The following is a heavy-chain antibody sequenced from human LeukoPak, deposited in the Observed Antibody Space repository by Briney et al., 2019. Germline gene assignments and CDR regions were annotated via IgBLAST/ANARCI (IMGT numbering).Heavy chain of an antibody. CDR2: IDHSRST. Sequence: PSETLSLTCVAYGESFSGYYWNWIRQSPGKGLEWIGEIDHSRSTNLNASFKSRVTISVDTSKNQISLILGSVTAADTAVYYCARRALGYCRGTSCKRPFDYWGQGTLVTVSS. CDR1: GESFSGYY. D-gene: IGHD2-2*01. J-gene: IGHJ4*02. V-gene: IGHV4-34*01. CDR3: ARRALGYCRGTSCKRPFDY.